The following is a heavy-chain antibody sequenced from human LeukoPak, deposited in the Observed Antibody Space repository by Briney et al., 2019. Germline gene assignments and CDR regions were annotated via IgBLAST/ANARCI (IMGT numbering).Heavy chain of an antibody. Sequence: PSETLSPTCTVSGYSISSGYYWGWIRQPPGKGLEWIGSIYHSGSTYYNPSLKSRVTISVDTSKNQFSLKLSSVTAADTAVYYCARQNSGYDYSALDYWGQGTLVTVSS. CDR3: ARQNSGYDYSALDY. J-gene: IGHJ4*02. V-gene: IGHV4-38-2*02. CDR2: IYHSGST. D-gene: IGHD5-12*01. CDR1: GYSISSGYY.